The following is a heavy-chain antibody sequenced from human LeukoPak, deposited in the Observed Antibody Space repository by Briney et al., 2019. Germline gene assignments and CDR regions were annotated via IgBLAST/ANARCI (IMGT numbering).Heavy chain of an antibody. D-gene: IGHD7-27*01. V-gene: IGHV4-39*01. CDR1: GGSISSSSYY. CDR3: ARRAWGEWYFDL. Sequence: NPSETLSLTCTVSGGSISSSSYYWGWIRQPPGTGLEWIGTIYYSGSTYYNPSLKSRVTISVDTSKNQFSLKLSSVTAADTAVYYCARRAWGEWYFDLWGRGTLVTVSS. CDR2: IYYSGST. J-gene: IGHJ2*01.